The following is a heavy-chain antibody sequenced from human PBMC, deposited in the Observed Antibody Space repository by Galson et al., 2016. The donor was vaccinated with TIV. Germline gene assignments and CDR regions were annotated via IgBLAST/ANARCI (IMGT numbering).Heavy chain of an antibody. CDR1: GYRFSHYW. Sequence: QSGAEVKEPGVSLKISCKGSGYRFSHYWIAWVRQMPGKGLEWMGVIYPVDSDTRYSPSFQGQVTISADKSISTAYLQWNSLKASDSAIYYCARERDSGYAYYFDFWGQGTLVTVSS. CDR2: IYPVDSDT. D-gene: IGHD6-25*01. CDR3: ARERDSGYAYYFDF. V-gene: IGHV5-51*03. J-gene: IGHJ4*02.